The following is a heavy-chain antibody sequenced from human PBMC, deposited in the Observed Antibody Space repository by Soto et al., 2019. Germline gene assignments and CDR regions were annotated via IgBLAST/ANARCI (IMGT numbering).Heavy chain of an antibody. D-gene: IGHD6-13*01. CDR2: IKRDGSGG. CDR3: ARDVSPGSSSWYFDAFDI. CDR1: GFTFDNYW. Sequence: QLVESGGGLLRPGGSLRLSCEASGFTFDNYWMTWVRQAPGKGLEWVANIKRDGSGGSYLDSVRGRFTVSRDNARNSLYLHMNSLRAEDTALYYCARDVSPGSSSWYFDAFDIWGQGTLVTVSS. J-gene: IGHJ3*02. V-gene: IGHV3-7*01.